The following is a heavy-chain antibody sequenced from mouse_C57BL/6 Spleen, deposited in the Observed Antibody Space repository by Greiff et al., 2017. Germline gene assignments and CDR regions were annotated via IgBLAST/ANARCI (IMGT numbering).Heavy chain of an antibody. CDR3: ARRYGSSYGYFDV. CDR1: GYSITSDY. J-gene: IGHJ1*03. D-gene: IGHD1-1*01. CDR2: ISYSGST. V-gene: IGHV3-8*01. Sequence: DVKLVESGPGLAKPSQTLSLTCSVTGYSITSDYWNWIRKFPGNKLEYMGYISYSGSTYYNPSLKSRISITRDTSKNQYYLQLNSVTTEDTATYYCARRYGSSYGYFDVWGTGTTVTVSS.